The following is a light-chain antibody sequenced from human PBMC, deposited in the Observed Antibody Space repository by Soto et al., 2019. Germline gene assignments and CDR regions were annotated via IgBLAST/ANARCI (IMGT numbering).Light chain of an antibody. J-gene: IGLJ1*01. CDR1: SSDVGGYDY. CDR2: DVS. Sequence: QSALAQPASVSGSPGQSIAISCAGNSSDVGGYDYVSWYQQHPDKAPKLIPYDVSNRPSGISFRFSGSKSGNTASLTISGLQAEDEADYYCRSYTSTATYVFGTGTKVTVL. CDR3: RSYTSTATYV. V-gene: IGLV2-14*03.